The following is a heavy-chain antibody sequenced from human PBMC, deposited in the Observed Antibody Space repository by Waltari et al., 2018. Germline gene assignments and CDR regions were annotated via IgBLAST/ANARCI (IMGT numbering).Heavy chain of an antibody. J-gene: IGHJ6*02. V-gene: IGHV3-30-3*01. D-gene: IGHD7-27*01. CDR2: ISYDGSNK. Sequence: QVQLVASGGGVVQPGRSLRPSCAASGSTFTNYALHWGSPAPGKGLGWVALISYDGSNKYYADSVKGRFTISRDNSKNTLYLQMISLRADDTAVYYCAREGQLGKTYYYYYGMDVWGQGTTVTVSS. CDR3: AREGQLGKTYYYYYGMDV. CDR1: GSTFTNYA.